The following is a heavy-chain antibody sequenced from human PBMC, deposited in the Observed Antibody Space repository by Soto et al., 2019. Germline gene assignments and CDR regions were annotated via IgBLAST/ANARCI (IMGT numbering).Heavy chain of an antibody. CDR1: GFTFSTYW. Sequence: EVQLVQSGGDFVQPWGSLRLSCVASGFTFSTYWMTWVRQAPGMGLEWVAGIKEDGSEEVYVDSVKGRFSISRDNAKTSLYLQLNSLRVEDTAFYYCATAISSPFSNFDYWGQGSVVTVSS. J-gene: IGHJ4*02. CDR3: ATAISSPFSNFDY. V-gene: IGHV3-7*01. CDR2: IKEDGSEE. D-gene: IGHD2-2*01.